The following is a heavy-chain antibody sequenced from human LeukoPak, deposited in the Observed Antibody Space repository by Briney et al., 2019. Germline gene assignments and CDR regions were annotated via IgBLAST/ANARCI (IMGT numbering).Heavy chain of an antibody. CDR3: ARLGLAAYSSSWYGGDY. V-gene: IGHV5-51*01. CDR2: IYPGDSDS. D-gene: IGHD6-13*01. J-gene: IGHJ4*02. Sequence: SGESLKISCKGSGYSFTSYWIGWARQMPGKGLEWMGIIYPGDSDSRYSPSFQGQVTISADKSISTAYLQWSSLKASDTAMYYCARLGLAAYSSSWYGGDYWGQGTLVTVSS. CDR1: GYSFTSYW.